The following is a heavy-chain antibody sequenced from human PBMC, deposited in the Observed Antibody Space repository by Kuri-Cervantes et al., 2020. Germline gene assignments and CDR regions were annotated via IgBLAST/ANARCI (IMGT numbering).Heavy chain of an antibody. CDR1: GGTFSSYA. V-gene: IGHV1-69*05. Sequence: SVKVSCKASGGTFSSYAISWVRQAPGQGLEWMGGIIPIFGTANYAQKFQGRVTITTDESTSTAYMELSSLRSEDTAVYYCARDLPRGGSYYSMNYWGQGTLVTVSS. CDR3: ARDLPRGGSYYSMNY. D-gene: IGHD1-26*01. J-gene: IGHJ4*02. CDR2: IIPIFGTA.